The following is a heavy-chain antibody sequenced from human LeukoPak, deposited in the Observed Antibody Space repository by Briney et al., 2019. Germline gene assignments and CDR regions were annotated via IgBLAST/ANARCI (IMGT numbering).Heavy chain of an antibody. D-gene: IGHD1-26*01. J-gene: IGHJ4*02. V-gene: IGHV4-34*01. CDR3: ARGIGIVGAFDY. CDR2: VNHSGST. CDR1: GESLSDYH. Sequence: SETLSLTCAVYGESLSDYHWNWIRQAPGKGLEWIGEVNHSGSTNYNPPLKSRVTISVDTSKNQFSLKLSSVTAADTAVYYCARGIGIVGAFDYWGQGTLVTVSS.